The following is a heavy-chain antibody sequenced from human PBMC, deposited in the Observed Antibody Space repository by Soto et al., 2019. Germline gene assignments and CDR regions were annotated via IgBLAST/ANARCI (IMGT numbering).Heavy chain of an antibody. D-gene: IGHD3-10*01. CDR1: GGSISSYGYY. J-gene: IGHJ4*02. CDR3: ARDAGYGEFDF. V-gene: IGHV4-31*03. Sequence: SETLSLTCTVSGGSISSYGYYWSWLRPHPGQGLVGIGYFYCSKSYYSTPALSSRITTSVDTNKNQFSLKLSSAPAAATAEYYCARDAGYGEFDFWGQGTLVTVSS. CDR2: FYCSKSY.